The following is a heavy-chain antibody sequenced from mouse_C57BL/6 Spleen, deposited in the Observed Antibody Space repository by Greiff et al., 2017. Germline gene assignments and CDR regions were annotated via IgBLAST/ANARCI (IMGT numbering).Heavy chain of an antibody. J-gene: IGHJ2*01. Sequence: QVQLQQPGTELVKTGASVKLSCKGSGETLASYWRHGVKQRPGQGLEWIGNSNPGNGGTNYNEMFKSKATLTVDKSASTDYLKLSSLQSEESAVYYCARGMDYRRQCTTLSGYS. CDR1: GETLASYW. CDR2: SNPGNGGT. V-gene: IGHV1-53*01. CDR3: ARGMDY.